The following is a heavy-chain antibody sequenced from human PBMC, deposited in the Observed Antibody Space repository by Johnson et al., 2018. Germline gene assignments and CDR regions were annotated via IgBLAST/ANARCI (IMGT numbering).Heavy chain of an antibody. CDR1: GFTFSSYG. J-gene: IGHJ3*02. Sequence: QVQLQESGGGVVQPGRSLRLSCAASGFTFSSYGMHWVRQAPGKGLEWVAVIWYDGSNKYYADSVKGRFTISRDNSKNTLYLQMNSLRAEDTAVYYCAKVDRYSSGWYDAFDIWGQGTMVTVSS. CDR2: IWYDGSNK. V-gene: IGHV3-33*06. D-gene: IGHD6-19*01. CDR3: AKVDRYSSGWYDAFDI.